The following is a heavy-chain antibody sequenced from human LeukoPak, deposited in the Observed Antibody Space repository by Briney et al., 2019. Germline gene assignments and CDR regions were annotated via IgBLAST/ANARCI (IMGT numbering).Heavy chain of an antibody. D-gene: IGHD2-15*01. J-gene: IGHJ4*02. Sequence: GGSLRLSCAASGFTFSSYSMNWVRQAPGKGLEWVSSISSGSSYIYYADSVKGRFTISRDNAKNSLYLQMNSLRAEDTAVYYCARETVAAFSYFDYWGQGTLVTVSS. V-gene: IGHV3-21*01. CDR1: GFTFSSYS. CDR3: ARETVAAFSYFDY. CDR2: ISSGSSYI.